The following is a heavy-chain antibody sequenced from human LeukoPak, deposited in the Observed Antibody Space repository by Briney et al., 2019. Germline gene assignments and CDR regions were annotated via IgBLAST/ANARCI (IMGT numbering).Heavy chain of an antibody. CDR3: ARYSSSWYGVDY. CDR2: IHYSGST. D-gene: IGHD6-13*01. CDR1: GGSISSYY. Sequence: PSETLSLTCTVSGGSISSYYWSWIRQPPGKGLEWIGYIHYSGSTYYNPSLKSRVTISVDTPKNQFSLKLSSVTAADTAVYYCARYSSSWYGVDYWGQGTLVTVSS. V-gene: IGHV4-59*01. J-gene: IGHJ4*02.